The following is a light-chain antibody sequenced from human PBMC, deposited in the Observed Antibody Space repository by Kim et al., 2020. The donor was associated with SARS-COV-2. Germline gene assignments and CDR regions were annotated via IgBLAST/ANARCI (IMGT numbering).Light chain of an antibody. CDR3: QHYNSYLLT. J-gene: IGKJ4*01. CDR2: EAS. Sequence: ASVGDRVTITCRASQSVSSWLAWYQQKPGKAPKFLIYEASSLESGVPSRFSGRGSGTEFTLTISSLQPDDFATYYCQHYNSYLLTFDGGTKVDIK. V-gene: IGKV1-5*03. CDR1: QSVSSW.